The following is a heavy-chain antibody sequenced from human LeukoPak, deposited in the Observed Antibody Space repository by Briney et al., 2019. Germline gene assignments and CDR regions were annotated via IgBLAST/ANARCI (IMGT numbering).Heavy chain of an antibody. V-gene: IGHV1-18*01. CDR2: ICAYNGNT. D-gene: IGHD3-10*01. J-gene: IGHJ6*03. CDR3: AREKVTMVRVVILPFYMDV. CDR1: GYTFTSYG. Sequence: AAVKVSCKASGYTFTSYGISWVRQAPGQGLGWMGWICAYNGNTNYAQKLQGRVTMTTDTSTSTAYRELRSLRSDDTAVYYCAREKVTMVRVVILPFYMDVWGKGNTVTISS.